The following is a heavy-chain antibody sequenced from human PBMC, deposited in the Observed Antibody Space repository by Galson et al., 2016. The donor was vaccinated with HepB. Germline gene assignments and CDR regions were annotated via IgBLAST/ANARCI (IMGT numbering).Heavy chain of an antibody. Sequence: SLRLSCAASGFTFRTYYMSWVRQAPGKGLQWVSSISSSGNYIEYADSVKGRFIISRDNAKNSLYLQMNGLRAEDTAVYYCAMLPMGGMDFWGKGTTVTVSS. V-gene: IGHV3-21*06. J-gene: IGHJ6*04. CDR1: GFTFRTYY. CDR2: ISSSGNYI. D-gene: IGHD5-18*01. CDR3: AMLPMGGMDF.